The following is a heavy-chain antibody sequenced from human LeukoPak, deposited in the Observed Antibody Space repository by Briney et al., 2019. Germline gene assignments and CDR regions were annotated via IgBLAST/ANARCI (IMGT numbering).Heavy chain of an antibody. CDR2: IYYSGST. CDR3: ARSYYYDYRQIDY. Sequence: SETLSLTCTVSGDSISTSSYYWGWIRQPPGKGLEWLGSIYYSGSTYYNPSLKSRVTISVDTSKNQFSLNLYSVTAADTAVFYCARSYYYDYRQIDYWGKGTLVTVSS. D-gene: IGHD3-22*01. V-gene: IGHV4-39*01. J-gene: IGHJ4*02. CDR1: GDSISTSSYY.